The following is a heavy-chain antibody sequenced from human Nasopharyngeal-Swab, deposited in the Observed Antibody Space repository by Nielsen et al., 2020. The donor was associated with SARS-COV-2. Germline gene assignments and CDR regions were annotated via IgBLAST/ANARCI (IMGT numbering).Heavy chain of an antibody. CDR3: ARLPMRAASGRGAFDI. CDR1: GYNFATYW. D-gene: IGHD6-13*01. V-gene: IGHV5-51*01. J-gene: IGHJ3*02. Sequence: GESLKISCKASGYNFATYWIGWVRQMPGESLRWMGLIYPVDSDTRYSPSLQGQVTISADRSITTAYLQWSSLKASDTAMYYCARLPMRAASGRGAFDIWGQGTMVTVSS. CDR2: IYPVDSDT.